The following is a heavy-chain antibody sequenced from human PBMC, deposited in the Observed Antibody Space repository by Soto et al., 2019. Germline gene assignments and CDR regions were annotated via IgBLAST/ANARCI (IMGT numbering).Heavy chain of an antibody. V-gene: IGHV4-59*01. Sequence: SETLSLTCPVSGASTNIYPWSCNRQPPGSGLEGSGYGHYSGTTYYNPSLKGPVTMSVDMSKNQLSRKLSAVAAADTAVYYCARTRGSGWYGDNWSDPWGQGTLVTVSS. CDR1: GASTNIYP. CDR3: ARTRGSGWYGDNWSDP. CDR2: GHYSGTT. D-gene: IGHD6-19*01. J-gene: IGHJ5*02.